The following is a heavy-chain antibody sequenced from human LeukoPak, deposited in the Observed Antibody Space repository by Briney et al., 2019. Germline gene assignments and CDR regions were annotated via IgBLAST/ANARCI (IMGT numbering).Heavy chain of an antibody. CDR3: ARSDSGNYPFDY. J-gene: IGHJ4*02. CDR2: IYTTGST. D-gene: IGHD1-26*01. V-gene: IGHV4-4*07. CDR1: GGSISSYY. Sequence: SETLSLTCTVSGGSISSYYWSWIRQPAGKGLEWIGRIYTTGSTNYNPSLKSRVTMSVDTSKNQLSLNLISVTAADTALCYCARSDSGNYPFDYWGQGTLVTVSS.